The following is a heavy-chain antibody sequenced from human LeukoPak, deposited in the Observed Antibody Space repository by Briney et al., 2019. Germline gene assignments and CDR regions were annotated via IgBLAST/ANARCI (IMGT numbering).Heavy chain of an antibody. Sequence: SETLSLTCTVSGGSISSYYRSWIRQPPGKGLEWIGYIYYSGSTNYNPSLKSRVTISVDTSKNQFSLKLSSVTAADTAVYYCATLLGWSSGWYFGYWGQGTLVTVSS. J-gene: IGHJ4*02. CDR1: GGSISSYY. CDR3: ATLLGWSSGWYFGY. CDR2: IYYSGST. V-gene: IGHV4-59*01. D-gene: IGHD6-19*01.